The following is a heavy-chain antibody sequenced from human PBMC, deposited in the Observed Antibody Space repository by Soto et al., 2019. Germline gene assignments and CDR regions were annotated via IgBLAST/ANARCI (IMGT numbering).Heavy chain of an antibody. CDR3: LRAVSPYYFDY. V-gene: IGHV4-31*03. CDR1: GGSISSGGYH. CDR2: IYYSGST. J-gene: IGHJ4*02. Sequence: QVQLQESGPGLVRSSQTLSLTCTVSGGSISSGGYHWNWIRQHPGKGLEWIGNIYYSGSTYYNPPLKRRETISIATSKNQFSLMLSSVTAGYTHLYYCLRAVSPYYFDYWGQGTLVTVSS.